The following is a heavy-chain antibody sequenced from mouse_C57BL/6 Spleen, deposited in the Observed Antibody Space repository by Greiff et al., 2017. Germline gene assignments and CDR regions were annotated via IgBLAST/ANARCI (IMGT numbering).Heavy chain of an antibody. Sequence: QVQLQQSGAELVKPGASVKISCKASGYTFTDYYINWVKQRPGQGLEWIGKIGPGSGSTYYTEKFKGKATLTADKSSSTAYMQLSSLTSEDSAVYFCAYYYGSSYDAMDYWGQGTSVTVSS. J-gene: IGHJ4*01. CDR1: GYTFTDYY. D-gene: IGHD1-1*01. CDR3: AYYYGSSYDAMDY. CDR2: IGPGSGST. V-gene: IGHV1-77*01.